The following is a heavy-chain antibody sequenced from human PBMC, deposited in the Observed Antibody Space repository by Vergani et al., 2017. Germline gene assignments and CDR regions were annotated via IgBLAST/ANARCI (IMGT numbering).Heavy chain of an antibody. Sequence: QVQLVQSGAEVKKPGASVKVSCKASGYTFTSYGISWVRQAPGQGLEWMGWISAYNGNTNYAQKLQGRVTMTTDTSTSTAYMELRSLRSDDTAVYYCARDXGGWTRGGVYYYYGMDVWGQGTTVTVSS. V-gene: IGHV1-18*04. CDR1: GYTFTSYG. J-gene: IGHJ6*02. D-gene: IGHD6-19*01. CDR3: ARDXGGWTRGGVYYYYGMDV. CDR2: ISAYNGNT.